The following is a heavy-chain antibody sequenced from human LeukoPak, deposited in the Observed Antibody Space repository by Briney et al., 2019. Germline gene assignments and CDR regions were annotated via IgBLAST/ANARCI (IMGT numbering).Heavy chain of an antibody. J-gene: IGHJ3*02. Sequence: GGSLRLSCAASGFTFSSYWMHWVRQAPGKGLVWVSRINSDGSSTSYADSVKGRFATSRDNAKNTLYLQMNSLRAEDMAVYYCARDVYYGSGSYSNDAFDIWGQGTMVTVSS. CDR2: INSDGSST. V-gene: IGHV3-74*01. D-gene: IGHD3-10*01. CDR3: ARDVYYGSGSYSNDAFDI. CDR1: GFTFSSYW.